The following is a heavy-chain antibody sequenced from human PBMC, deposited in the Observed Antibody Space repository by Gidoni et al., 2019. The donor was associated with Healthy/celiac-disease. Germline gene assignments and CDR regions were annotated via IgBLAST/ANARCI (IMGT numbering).Heavy chain of an antibody. CDR2: ISGSGGST. CDR1: GFTFSNYA. V-gene: IGHV3-23*01. CDR3: AKESGSNWSHFDY. Sequence: EVQLLESGGGLVQSGGSLRLSCAASGFTFSNYAMSWVRQAPGKGLEWVSVISGSGGSTHYADSVKGRFTISRDNAKNTLYLQRNSLRAEDTAVYYCAKESGSNWSHFDYWGQGTLVTVSS. D-gene: IGHD1-26*01. J-gene: IGHJ4*02.